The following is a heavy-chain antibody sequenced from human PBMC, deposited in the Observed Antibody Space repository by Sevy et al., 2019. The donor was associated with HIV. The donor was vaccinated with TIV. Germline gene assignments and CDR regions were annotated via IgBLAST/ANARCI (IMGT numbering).Heavy chain of an antibody. Sequence: GGSLRLSCAASGFTFSSYAMHWVRQAPGKGLEWVAVISYDGSNKYYADSVKGRFTISRDNSKNTLYLQMNSLSAEDTAVYYCARESMGDTSNAFDIWGQGTMVTVSS. CDR1: GFTFSSYA. J-gene: IGHJ3*02. V-gene: IGHV3-30*04. D-gene: IGHD1-26*01. CDR3: ARESMGDTSNAFDI. CDR2: ISYDGSNK.